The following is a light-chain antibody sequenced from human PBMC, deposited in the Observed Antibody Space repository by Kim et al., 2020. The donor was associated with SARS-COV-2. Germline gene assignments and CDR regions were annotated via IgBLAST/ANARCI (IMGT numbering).Light chain of an antibody. V-gene: IGLV3-1*01. Sequence: VPPGQPASITCSGDNLGNKYVCWYQQKPGQSPVRVIYADSRRPSGIPERFLGSNSGNTATLTISGTQAMDEADYYCQAWDSSTGVFGGGTQLTVL. CDR3: QAWDSSTGV. CDR1: NLGNKY. CDR2: ADS. J-gene: IGLJ3*02.